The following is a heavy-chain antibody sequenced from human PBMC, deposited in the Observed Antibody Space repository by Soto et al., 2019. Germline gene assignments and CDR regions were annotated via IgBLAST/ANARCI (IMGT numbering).Heavy chain of an antibody. D-gene: IGHD1-26*01. J-gene: IGHJ4*01. CDR1: GFTFSSYA. CDR3: AKHQSYGRAFDY. V-gene: IGHV3-23*01. CDR2: IRGSGGST. Sequence: EVQLLESGGGVVQPGGSLRLSCAASGFTFSSYAMRWVRQAPGKGLEWVAAIRGSGGSTYYADSVKGRFTISRDNSKNTLYLQMNSLRAEDTAVYYCAKHQSYGRAFDYWGRGTLVTVSS.